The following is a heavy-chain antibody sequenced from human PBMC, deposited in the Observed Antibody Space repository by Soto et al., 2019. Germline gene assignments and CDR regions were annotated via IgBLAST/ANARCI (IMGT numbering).Heavy chain of an antibody. CDR3: ARDQGVPINYRFDY. V-gene: IGHV3-7*03. J-gene: IGHJ4*02. Sequence: PGGSLRLSGAACGFSFSSYAISWIRQAPWKGLEWLAHIHENGHFKFYVDSVKGRFTISRDDALNSLYLQMNSLRAEDTAMYYCARDQGVPINYRFDYWGQLTLVTVCS. D-gene: IGHD4-4*01. CDR2: IHENGHFK. CDR1: GFSFSSYA.